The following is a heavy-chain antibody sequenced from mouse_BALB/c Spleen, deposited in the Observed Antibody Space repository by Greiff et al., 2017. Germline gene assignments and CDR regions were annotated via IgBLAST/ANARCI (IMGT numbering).Heavy chain of an antibody. CDR1: GDSITSGY. D-gene: IGHD2-2*01. CDR2: ISYSGST. J-gene: IGHJ3*01. CDR3: ARSGGLRRQAWFAY. Sequence: EVKLVESGPSLVKPSQTLSLTCSVTGDSITSGYWNWIRKFPGNKLEYMGYISYSGSTYYNPSLKSRISITRDTSKNQYYLQLNSVTTEDTATYYCARSGGLRRQAWFAYWGQGTLVTVSA. V-gene: IGHV3-8*02.